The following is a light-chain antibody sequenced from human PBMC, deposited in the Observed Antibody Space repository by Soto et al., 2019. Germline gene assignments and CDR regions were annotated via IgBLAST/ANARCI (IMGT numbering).Light chain of an antibody. CDR3: CAYVGARTYV. J-gene: IGLJ1*01. Sequence: QSALTQPASVSGSPGQSITISCTGSLSDVGFYKYVSWYQQHPGKAPKVLIYEVSNRPSGVSNRFSGSKSGNTASLTISGLQAEDEADYYCCAYVGARTYVFGTGTKVTVL. V-gene: IGLV2-14*01. CDR1: LSDVGFYKY. CDR2: EVS.